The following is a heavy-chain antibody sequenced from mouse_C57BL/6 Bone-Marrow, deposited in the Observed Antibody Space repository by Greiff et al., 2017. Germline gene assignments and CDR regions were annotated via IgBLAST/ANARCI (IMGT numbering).Heavy chain of an antibody. J-gene: IGHJ4*01. CDR3: ARHRNYIYPMDY. V-gene: IGHV5-12*01. D-gene: IGHD2-5*01. Sequence: EVKLVESGGGLVQPGGSLKLSCAASGFTFSDYYMYWVRQTPEKRLEWVAYISNGGGSTYYPDPVKGRFTISRDNAKNTLYLQMNRLKSEDTAMYYFARHRNYIYPMDYWGQGTSVTVSS. CDR2: ISNGGGST. CDR1: GFTFSDYY.